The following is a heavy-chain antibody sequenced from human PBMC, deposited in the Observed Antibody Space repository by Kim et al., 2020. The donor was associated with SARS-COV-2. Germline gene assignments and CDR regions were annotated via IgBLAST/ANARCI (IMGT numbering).Heavy chain of an antibody. CDR1: GFTFDDYA. V-gene: IGHV3-9*01. CDR3: AKDIRGSYL. CDR2: ISWNSGSI. J-gene: IGHJ4*02. Sequence: GGSLRLSCAASGFTFDDYAMHWVRQAPGKGLEWVSGISWNSGSIGYADSVKGRFTISRDNAKNSLYLQMNSLRAEDTALYYCAKDIRGSYLWGQGTLVTVSS. D-gene: IGHD1-26*01.